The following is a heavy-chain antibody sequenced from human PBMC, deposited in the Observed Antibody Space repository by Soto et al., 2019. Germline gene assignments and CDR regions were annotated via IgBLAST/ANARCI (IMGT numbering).Heavy chain of an antibody. V-gene: IGHV3-15*01. CDR3: TTGTTVNTSGVVGKWFAP. CDR1: GFTFSNAW. D-gene: IGHD4-17*01. Sequence: GGSLRLSCAASGFTFSNAWMSWVRQAPGKGLEWVGRIKSKTEGGTTDYAAPVKGRFTISRDDSKNTLYLQMNSLKAEDTGVYYCTTGTTVNTSGVVGKWFAPWGQGTLVTVSS. J-gene: IGHJ5*02. CDR2: IKSKTEGGTT.